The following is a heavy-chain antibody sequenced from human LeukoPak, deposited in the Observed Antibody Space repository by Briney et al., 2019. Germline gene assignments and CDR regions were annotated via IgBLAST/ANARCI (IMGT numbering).Heavy chain of an antibody. CDR2: IYYSGST. D-gene: IGHD4-11*01. J-gene: IGHJ6*02. Sequence: SETLSLTCTVSGGSMSSSSYYWGWLRQPPGKGLEWIGSIYYSGSTYYNPSLKSRVTISVDTSKNQFSLKLSSVTAADTAVYYCARGNGRAYGMDVWGQGTTVTVSS. CDR3: ARGNGRAYGMDV. V-gene: IGHV4-39*07. CDR1: GGSMSSSSYY.